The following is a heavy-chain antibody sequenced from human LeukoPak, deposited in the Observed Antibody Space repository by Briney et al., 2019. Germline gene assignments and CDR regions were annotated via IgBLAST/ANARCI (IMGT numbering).Heavy chain of an antibody. CDR1: GYTFINLY. D-gene: IGHD2-2*01. CDR3: ARGDIVVVPGANWFDP. CDR2: INPQSGDT. Sequence: ASVKVSCTASGYTFINLYIHWVRQAPGRGPEWMGWINPQSGDTNYAQNFQGRVTMTGDTSITTAYMELSRLRSDDTAVYYCARGDIVVVPGANWFDPWGQGTLVTVSS. J-gene: IGHJ5*02. V-gene: IGHV1-2*02.